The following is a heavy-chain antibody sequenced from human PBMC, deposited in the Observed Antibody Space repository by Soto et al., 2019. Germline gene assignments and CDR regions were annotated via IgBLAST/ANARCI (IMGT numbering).Heavy chain of an antibody. CDR2: ISYDGSNK. CDR1: GFTFSSYG. Sequence: QVQLVESAGGVVQPGTSLRLSCAASGFTFSSYGMHWVRQAPGKGLEWVAVISYDGSNKYYADSLKGRFTVSRDNSKNSLYLQMSSLRAEDTAVYYCVKDGSSGWPYYYGMDVWGQGTTVTVSS. V-gene: IGHV3-30*18. CDR3: VKDGSSGWPYYYGMDV. J-gene: IGHJ6*02. D-gene: IGHD6-19*01.